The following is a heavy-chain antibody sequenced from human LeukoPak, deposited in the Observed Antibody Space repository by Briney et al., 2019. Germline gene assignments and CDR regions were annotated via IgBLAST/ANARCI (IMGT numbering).Heavy chain of an antibody. Sequence: GGSLRLSCTVSGFTVSSNSMSWVRQAPGKGLEWVSFIYSDNTHYSDSVKGRFTVSRDNSKNTLYLQMNSLRAEDTAVYYCAIRYSGSYNDYWGQGTLVTVSS. CDR3: AIRYSGSYNDY. D-gene: IGHD1-26*01. V-gene: IGHV3-53*01. CDR1: GFTVSSNS. CDR2: IYSDNT. J-gene: IGHJ4*02.